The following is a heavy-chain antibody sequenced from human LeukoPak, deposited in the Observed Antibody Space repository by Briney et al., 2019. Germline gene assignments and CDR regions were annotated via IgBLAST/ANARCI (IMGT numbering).Heavy chain of an antibody. CDR1: GWTVRSNY. Sequence: GGALSLSFAASGWTVRSNYMRRGRQAPGNGLEWVSVMYSGGSTYYADPVKGRFTISRDNSKNTLYLQMNSLRAEDTAVYYCVRDLASSGGNWGQGTLVTVSS. CDR3: VRDLASSGGN. V-gene: IGHV3-66*01. D-gene: IGHD6-25*01. J-gene: IGHJ4*02. CDR2: MYSGGST.